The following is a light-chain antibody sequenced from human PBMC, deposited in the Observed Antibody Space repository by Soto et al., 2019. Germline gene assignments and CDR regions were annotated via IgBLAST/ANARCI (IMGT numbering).Light chain of an antibody. Sequence: QSVLTQPPSVSVSPGQSVTISCTGISSNIGAGYDVNWYQQLPETAPKLLIFGDSNRPSGVPDRFSGSGSGTDFTLTISSLQAEDVAVYYCQQYYSTPLTFGGGTK. V-gene: IGLV1-40*01. CDR1: SSNIGAGYD. J-gene: IGLJ2*01. CDR2: GDS. CDR3: QQYYSTPLT.